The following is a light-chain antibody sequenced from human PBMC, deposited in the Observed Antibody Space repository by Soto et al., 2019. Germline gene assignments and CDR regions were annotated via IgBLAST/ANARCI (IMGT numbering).Light chain of an antibody. CDR2: GNS. CDR1: SSNIGAGYD. Sequence: QSVLTQPPSVSGAPGQWVTISCTGSSSNIGAGYDVHWYQQLPGTAPKLIIYGNSNRPSGVPDRFSGSNSGTSASLAITGLEAEDEADDYCQSYASSLSGSVFGGGTKLTVL. CDR3: QSYASSLSGSV. V-gene: IGLV1-40*01. J-gene: IGLJ2*01.